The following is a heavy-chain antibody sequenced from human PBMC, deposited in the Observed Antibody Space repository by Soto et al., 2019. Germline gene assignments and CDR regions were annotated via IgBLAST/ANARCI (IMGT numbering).Heavy chain of an antibody. Sequence: GGSLRLSCAASGFTFSSYAMNWVRQAPGKGLEWVSAISGSGGSTYYADSVKGRFTVSRDSSKNTLYLQMNSLRAEDTAVYYCAKGNSWSPALVLDIWGQGTMVTVSS. J-gene: IGHJ3*02. CDR1: GFTFSSYA. CDR3: AKGNSWSPALVLDI. D-gene: IGHD1-7*01. CDR2: ISGSGGST. V-gene: IGHV3-23*01.